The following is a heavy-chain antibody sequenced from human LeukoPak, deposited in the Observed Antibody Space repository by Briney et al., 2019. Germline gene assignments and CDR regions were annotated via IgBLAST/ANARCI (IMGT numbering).Heavy chain of an antibody. CDR1: GYTFTGYY. CDR3: ARERDSGSYSFPDY. Sequence: GASVKVSCKASGYTFTGYYMHWVRQAPGQGLEWMGRINPNSGGTNYAQKFQGRVTMTRDTSTSTVYMELSSLRSEDTAVYYCARERDSGSYSFPDYWGQGTLVTVSS. J-gene: IGHJ4*02. D-gene: IGHD1-26*01. V-gene: IGHV1-2*06. CDR2: INPNSGGT.